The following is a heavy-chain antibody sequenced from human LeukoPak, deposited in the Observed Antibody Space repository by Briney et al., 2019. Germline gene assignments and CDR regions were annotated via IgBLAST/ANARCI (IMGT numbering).Heavy chain of an antibody. D-gene: IGHD3-22*01. J-gene: IGHJ4*02. CDR3: ASYYDSSGYSRAADY. Sequence: PGGSLRLSCAASGFTVSSNYMSWVRQAPGKGLEWVSVIYSGGSTYYADSVKGRFTISRDNSKNTLYLQMNSLRAEDTAVYYCASYYDSSGYSRAADYWGQGILVTVSS. V-gene: IGHV3-66*01. CDR2: IYSGGST. CDR1: GFTVSSNY.